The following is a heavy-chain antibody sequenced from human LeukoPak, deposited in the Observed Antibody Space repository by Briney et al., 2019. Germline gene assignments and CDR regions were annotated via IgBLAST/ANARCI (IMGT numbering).Heavy chain of an antibody. D-gene: IGHD5-18*01. Sequence: GGSLRLSCVASGFTFSIYTMSWVRQAPGKGLEWVANIKEDGSEKYYVDSVKGRFTISRDSAKNSLYLQMNSLRVEDTAVYYCARDHNYGSDYWGQGTLVTVSS. CDR3: ARDHNYGSDY. J-gene: IGHJ4*02. CDR1: GFTFSIYT. CDR2: IKEDGSEK. V-gene: IGHV3-7*03.